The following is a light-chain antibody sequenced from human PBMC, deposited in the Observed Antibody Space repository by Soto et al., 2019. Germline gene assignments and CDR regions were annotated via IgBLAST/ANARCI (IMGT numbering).Light chain of an antibody. Sequence: QSVLTQPRSVSGSPGHSVTISCTGTSSDVGGYSYVSWYQQHPGKAPKLMISDVSKRPSGVPDCFSGSKFGNTASLTISGLQAEDEADYYCCSYAGAFTDVFGRGTKVPS. CDR3: CSYAGAFTDV. CDR1: SSDVGGYSY. CDR2: DVS. J-gene: IGLJ1*01. V-gene: IGLV2-11*01.